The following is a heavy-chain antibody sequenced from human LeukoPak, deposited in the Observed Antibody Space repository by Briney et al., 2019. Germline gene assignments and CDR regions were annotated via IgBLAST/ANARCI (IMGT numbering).Heavy chain of an antibody. Sequence: PSETLSLTCTVSGGSISSYYWSWIRQPPGKRLEWIGYIYTSGSTNYNPSLKSRVTISVDTSKNQFSLKLSSVTAADTAVYYCARLRYRYDYWGQGTLVTVSS. V-gene: IGHV4-4*09. CDR1: GGSISSYY. CDR3: ARLRYRYDY. D-gene: IGHD5-18*01. J-gene: IGHJ4*02. CDR2: IYTSGST.